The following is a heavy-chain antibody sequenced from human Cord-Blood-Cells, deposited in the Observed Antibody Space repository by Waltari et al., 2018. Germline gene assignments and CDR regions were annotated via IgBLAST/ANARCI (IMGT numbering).Heavy chain of an antibody. Sequence: QVQLVQSGAEVKKPGSSVKVSCQASRGTFSSYAISWVRPATGQGREWMGGISPILGTANYAQKFQGRVTITADECTSTAYMELSSLRSEGTAVYYCARQGEYSGSYYAFDIWGQGTMVTVSS. J-gene: IGHJ3*02. CDR2: ISPILGTA. CDR1: RGTFSSYA. V-gene: IGHV1-69*01. CDR3: ARQGEYSGSYYAFDI. D-gene: IGHD1-26*01.